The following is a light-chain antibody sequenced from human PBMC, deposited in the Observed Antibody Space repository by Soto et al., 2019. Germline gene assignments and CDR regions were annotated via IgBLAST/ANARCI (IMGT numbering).Light chain of an antibody. CDR2: GAS. CDR1: QSVSSSY. V-gene: IGKV3-20*01. J-gene: IGKJ3*01. Sequence: EIXXTXXXXXLSLSPGERATLSCRASQSVSSSYLAWYQQKPGQTPRLLFYGASSRATGIPDRFSGSGSGTDFTLTISRLEPEDFAVYYCQQYGSSPFTFGPGTKVDIK. CDR3: QQYGSSPFT.